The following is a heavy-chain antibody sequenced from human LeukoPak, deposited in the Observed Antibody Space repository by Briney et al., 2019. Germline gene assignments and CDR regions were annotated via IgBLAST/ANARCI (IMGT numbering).Heavy chain of an antibody. Sequence: ASVKVSCKASGYTFTSYAMHWVRQAPGQRLEWMGWINAGNGNTKYSQKFQGRVIITRDTSASTAYMELSSLRSEDTAVYYCARDFSPARHNWFDPWGQGTLVTVSS. CDR2: INAGNGNT. J-gene: IGHJ5*02. CDR1: GYTFTSYA. CDR3: ARDFSPARHNWFDP. V-gene: IGHV1-3*01.